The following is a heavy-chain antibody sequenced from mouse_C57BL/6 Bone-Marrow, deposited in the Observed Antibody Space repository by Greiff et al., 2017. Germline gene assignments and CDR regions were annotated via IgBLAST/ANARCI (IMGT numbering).Heavy chain of an antibody. V-gene: IGHV1-80*01. CDR3: ARQLRLRRNGDMDY. D-gene: IGHD3-2*02. CDR2: IYPGDGDT. J-gene: IGHJ4*01. Sequence: VQLQQSGAELVKPGASVKISCKASGYAFSSYWMNWVKQRPGKGLEWIGQIYPGDGDTNYNGKFKGKATLTADKSSSTAYMQLSSLTSEDSAVYFCARQLRLRRNGDMDYWGQGTSVTVSS. CDR1: GYAFSSYW.